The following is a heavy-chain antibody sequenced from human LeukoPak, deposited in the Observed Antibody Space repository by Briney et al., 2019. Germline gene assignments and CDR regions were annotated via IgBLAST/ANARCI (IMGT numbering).Heavy chain of an antibody. Sequence: GGSLRLSCAASGFSFSSYGMHWVRQAPGKGLEWVAVITYDGSYKYYADSVKGRFTISRDNSKNTLYLQMNSLRAEDTAVYYCAKGDSYGGYIGHDFWGQGTLVTVSS. CDR1: GFSFSSYG. CDR2: ITYDGSYK. J-gene: IGHJ4*02. D-gene: IGHD5-12*01. V-gene: IGHV3-30*18. CDR3: AKGDSYGGYIGHDF.